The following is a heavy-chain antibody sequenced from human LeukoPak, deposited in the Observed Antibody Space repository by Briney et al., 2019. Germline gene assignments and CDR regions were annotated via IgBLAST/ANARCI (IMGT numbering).Heavy chain of an antibody. Sequence: PGGSLRLSCAASGFTFSNAWMNWVRQAPGKGLQYVSSIGTSGISTYYADSVTGRFTISRDNSKNSLYLQMSDLRPEDTAVYYCVRGQEVVYTPTFDYWGQGVLVTVSS. CDR1: GFTFSNAW. CDR2: IGTSGIST. J-gene: IGHJ4*02. V-gene: IGHV3-64D*09. CDR3: VRGQEVVYTPTFDY. D-gene: IGHD2-8*02.